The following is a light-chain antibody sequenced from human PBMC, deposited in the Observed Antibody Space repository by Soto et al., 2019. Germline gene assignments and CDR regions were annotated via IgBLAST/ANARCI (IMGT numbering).Light chain of an antibody. CDR2: DVS. V-gene: IGLV2-14*01. J-gene: IGLJ1*01. CDR1: SSDVGGYNY. CDR3: SSYTSSSTYV. Sequence: QSVLTQPASVSGSPGQSITISCTGTSSDVGGYNYVSWYQQDPGKAPKVMIHDVSNRPSGVSNRLSGSKSGNTASLTISGLQAEDEADYYCSSYTSSSTYVFGTGTKVTVL.